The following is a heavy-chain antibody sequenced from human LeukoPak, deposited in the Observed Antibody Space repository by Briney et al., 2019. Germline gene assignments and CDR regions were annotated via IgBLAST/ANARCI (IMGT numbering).Heavy chain of an antibody. J-gene: IGHJ6*02. CDR3: AKRIAVAGSHGMDV. Sequence: GGSLRLSCAASGLTFSSYGMHWVRQAPGKGLEWVAVISYDGSNKYYADSVKGRFTISRDNSKNTLYLQINSLRAEDTAVYYCAKRIAVAGSHGMDVWGQGTTVTVSS. V-gene: IGHV3-30*18. CDR2: ISYDGSNK. D-gene: IGHD6-19*01. CDR1: GLTFSSYG.